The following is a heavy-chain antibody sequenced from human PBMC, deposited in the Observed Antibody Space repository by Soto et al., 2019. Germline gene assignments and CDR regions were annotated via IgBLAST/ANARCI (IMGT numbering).Heavy chain of an antibody. CDR1: GYTFTSYA. V-gene: IGHV1-18*01. Sequence: QVQLVQSGAEVKKPGASVKVSCKASGYTFTSYAISWVRQAPRQGLEWMGWISAYNGNTNYAQKLQGRVTNTTDTSTSTAYMELRGLRSDDTAVYYCARDLTDGYGLYRGFDYWGQGTLVTVSS. CDR2: ISAYNGNT. CDR3: ARDLTDGYGLYRGFDY. J-gene: IGHJ4*02. D-gene: IGHD5-18*01.